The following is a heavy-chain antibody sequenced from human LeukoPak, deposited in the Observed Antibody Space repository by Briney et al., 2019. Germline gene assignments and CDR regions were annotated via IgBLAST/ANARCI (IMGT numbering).Heavy chain of an antibody. Sequence: GGSLRLSCAAPGFTFSSYAMSWVRQAPGKGLEWVSAISGSGGSTYYADSVKGRFTISRDNSKNTLYLQMNSLRAEDTAVYYCAKDPVYSYGLDYWGQGTLVTVSP. CDR2: ISGSGGST. CDR3: AKDPVYSYGLDY. V-gene: IGHV3-23*01. J-gene: IGHJ4*02. CDR1: GFTFSSYA. D-gene: IGHD5-18*01.